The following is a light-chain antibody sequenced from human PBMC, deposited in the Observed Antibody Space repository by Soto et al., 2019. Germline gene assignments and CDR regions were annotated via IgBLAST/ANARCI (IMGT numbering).Light chain of an antibody. CDR1: QSVNSN. V-gene: IGKV3-15*01. J-gene: IGKJ1*01. CDR2: RAS. Sequence: EIVMTQSPATLSVSPVERATLSCRASQSVNSNLAWYQQKPGQAPRLLIYRASTRATGIPARFSGSGSGTDFTLTISGLQSEDFAVYYCQQYNNWPRTFGQGTKVDIK. CDR3: QQYNNWPRT.